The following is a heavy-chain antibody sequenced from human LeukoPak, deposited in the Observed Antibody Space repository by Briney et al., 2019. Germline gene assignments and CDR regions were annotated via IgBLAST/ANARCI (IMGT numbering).Heavy chain of an antibody. Sequence: SETLFLTCAVYGGSFSGYYWSWIRQPPGKGLEWIGEINHSGSTNYNPSLKSRVTISVDTSKNQFSLKLSSVTAADTAVYYCAQTYYYDSSGYYPPRYDAFDIWGQGTMVTVSS. J-gene: IGHJ3*02. D-gene: IGHD3-22*01. CDR3: AQTYYYDSSGYYPPRYDAFDI. CDR2: INHSGST. V-gene: IGHV4-34*01. CDR1: GGSFSGYY.